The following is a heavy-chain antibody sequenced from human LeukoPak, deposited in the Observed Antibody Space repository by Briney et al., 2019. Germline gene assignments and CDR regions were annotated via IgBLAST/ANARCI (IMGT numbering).Heavy chain of an antibody. J-gene: IGHJ3*02. V-gene: IGHV3-23*01. CDR2: ISGSGGST. CDR3: AKVFGSGGYYDSRPYAFDI. CDR1: GFTFSSYA. D-gene: IGHD3-22*01. Sequence: PGGSLRLSCAASGFTFSSYAMSWVRQAPGKGLECVSAISGSGGSTYYADSVKGRFTISRDNSKNTLYLQMNSLRAEDTAVYYCAKVFGSGGYYDSRPYAFDIWGQGTMVTVSS.